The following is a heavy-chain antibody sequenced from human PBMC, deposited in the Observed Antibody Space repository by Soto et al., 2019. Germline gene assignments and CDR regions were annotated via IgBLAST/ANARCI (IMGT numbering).Heavy chain of an antibody. V-gene: IGHV1-69*01. Sequence: QVQLVQSGAEVKKPGSSVKVSCKASGGTFSSYAISWVRQAPGQGLEWMGGIIPIFGTANYAQKFQVRVTITAEESTSTAYMELSSLRSEDTAVYYCARETPQQLVLRGNWFDPWGQGTLVTVSS. J-gene: IGHJ5*02. CDR2: IIPIFGTA. CDR1: GGTFSSYA. D-gene: IGHD6-13*01. CDR3: ARETPQQLVLRGNWFDP.